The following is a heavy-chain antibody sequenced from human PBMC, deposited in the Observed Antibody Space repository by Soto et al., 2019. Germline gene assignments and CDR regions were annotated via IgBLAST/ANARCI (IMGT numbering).Heavy chain of an antibody. V-gene: IGHV3-30-3*01. Sequence: GGSLRLSCAASGFTFSSYAMHWVRQAPGKGLEWVAVISYDGSNKYYADSVKGRFTISRDNSKNTLYLQMNSLRAEDTAVYYCARVFSNVRLGSGWYPRGPFDYWGQGTLVTVSS. J-gene: IGHJ4*02. CDR1: GFTFSSYA. CDR3: ARVFSNVRLGSGWYPRGPFDY. CDR2: ISYDGSNK. D-gene: IGHD6-19*01.